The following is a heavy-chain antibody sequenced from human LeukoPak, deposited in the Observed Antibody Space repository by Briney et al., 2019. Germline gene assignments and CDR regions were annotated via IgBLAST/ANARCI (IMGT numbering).Heavy chain of an antibody. V-gene: IGHV1-69*13. CDR2: IIPIFGTA. CDR1: GGTFSSYA. Sequence: SVTVSCKASGGTFSSYAISWVRQAPGQGLEWMGGIIPIFGTANYAQKFQGRVTITADESTSTAYMELSSLRSDDTAVYYCARGPPNWGYDYWGPGTLVTVSS. D-gene: IGHD7-27*01. J-gene: IGHJ4*02. CDR3: ARGPPNWGYDY.